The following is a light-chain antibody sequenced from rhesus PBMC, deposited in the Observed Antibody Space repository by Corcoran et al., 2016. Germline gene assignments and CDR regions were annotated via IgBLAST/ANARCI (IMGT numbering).Light chain of an antibody. CDR1: QNIYSN. V-gene: IGKV1S8*01. CDR2: AAS. CDR3: QHYYDDPYS. J-gene: IGKJ2*01. Sequence: DIQMTQSPSALSASVGDRVTISCRASQNIYSNLAWYQQTPGKAPKLLIYAASRLQTGIPSRFSGSGSGTDFTLPISSLQPEDSAAYYCQHYYDDPYSFGQGPKVELK.